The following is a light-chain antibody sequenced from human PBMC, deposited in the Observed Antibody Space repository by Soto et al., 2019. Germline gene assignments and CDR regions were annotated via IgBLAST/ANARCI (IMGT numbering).Light chain of an antibody. V-gene: IGLV3-21*04. CDR1: NIGGKS. CDR3: QVWDSNVV. Sequence: SYELTQPPSVSVAPGKTARITCGGNNIGGKSVHWYQQKPGQAPVLVISYDTDRPSGIPERFSGSNYDNTATLTISRVQAGDEADYYCQVWDSNVVFGGGTKLPVL. J-gene: IGLJ2*01. CDR2: YDT.